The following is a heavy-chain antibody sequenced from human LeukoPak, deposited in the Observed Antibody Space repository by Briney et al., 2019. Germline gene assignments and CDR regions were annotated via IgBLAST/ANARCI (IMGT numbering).Heavy chain of an antibody. CDR3: ARDWVGATTSFDP. D-gene: IGHD1-26*01. V-gene: IGHV1-2*02. CDR2: INANTGGT. CDR1: GYTFTNFF. J-gene: IGHJ5*02. Sequence: ASVKVSCKASGYTFTNFFMHWVRQAPGQGLEWMGCINANTGGTNYAQKFQGRVTITGATSISTAYMELSSLRSDDTAVYYCARDWVGATTSFDPWGQGTLVTVSS.